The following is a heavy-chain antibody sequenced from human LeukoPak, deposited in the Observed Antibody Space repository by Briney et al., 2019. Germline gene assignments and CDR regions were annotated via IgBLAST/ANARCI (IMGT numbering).Heavy chain of an antibody. D-gene: IGHD2-15*01. CDR3: ARHEVVAGTACDY. V-gene: IGHV4-39*01. CDR2: IYYSGST. J-gene: IGHJ4*02. Sequence: SETLSLTCTVSGGSISSSSYYWGWIRQPPGKGLEWIGSIYYSGSTYYNPSLKSRVTISVDTSKNQFSLKLSSVTAADTAVYYCARHEVVAGTACDYWGQGTLVTVSS. CDR1: GGSISSSSYY.